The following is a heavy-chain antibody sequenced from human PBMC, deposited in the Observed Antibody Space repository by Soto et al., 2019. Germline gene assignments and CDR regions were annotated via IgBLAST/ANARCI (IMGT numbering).Heavy chain of an antibody. CDR2: ISYDGSNK. J-gene: IGHJ6*02. D-gene: IGHD4-17*01. Sequence: PGGSLRLSCAASGFTFSSYAMHWVRQAPGKGLEWVAVISYDGSNKYYADSVKGRFTISRDNSKNTLYLQMNSLRAEDTAVYYCARDRDYGDYYYYYYGMDVWGQGTTVTVSS. V-gene: IGHV3-30-3*01. CDR1: GFTFSSYA. CDR3: ARDRDYGDYYYYYYGMDV.